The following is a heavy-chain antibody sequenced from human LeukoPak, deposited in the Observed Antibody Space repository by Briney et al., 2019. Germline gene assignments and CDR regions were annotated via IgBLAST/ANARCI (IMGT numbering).Heavy chain of an antibody. V-gene: IGHV4-59*01. CDR3: ARFCNYYDSSGYYYGFDP. CDR1: GGSISSYY. Sequence: SETLSLTCTVSGGSISSYYWSWIRQPPGKGLEWIGYIYYSGSTNYNPSLKSRVTISVDTSKNQFSLKLSSVSAADTAVYYCARFCNYYDSSGYYYGFDPWGQGTLVTVSS. J-gene: IGHJ5*02. D-gene: IGHD3-22*01. CDR2: IYYSGST.